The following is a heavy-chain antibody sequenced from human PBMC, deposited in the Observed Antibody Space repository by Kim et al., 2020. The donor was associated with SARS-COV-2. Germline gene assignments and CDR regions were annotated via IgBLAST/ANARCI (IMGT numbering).Heavy chain of an antibody. CDR3: ASPRVRRYYDSSGYFFY. D-gene: IGHD3-22*01. CDR1: GGTFSSYA. V-gene: IGHV1-69*13. Sequence: SVKVSCKASGGTFSSYAISWVRQAPGQGLEWMGGIIPIFDTANYAQKFQGRVTITADESTSTAYMELSSLRSEDTAVYYCASPRVRRYYDSSGYFFYWGQGTLVTVSS. J-gene: IGHJ4*02. CDR2: IIPIFDTA.